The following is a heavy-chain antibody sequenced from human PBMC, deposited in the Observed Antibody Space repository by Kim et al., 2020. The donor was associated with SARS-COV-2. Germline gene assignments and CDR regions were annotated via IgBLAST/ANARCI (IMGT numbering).Heavy chain of an antibody. Sequence: DSVKGRFTISRDNAKNSLYLQMNSLRAEDTAVYYCARDRSEVVTRDAFDIWGQGTMVTVSS. D-gene: IGHD3-22*01. V-gene: IGHV3-11*05. J-gene: IGHJ3*02. CDR3: ARDRSEVVTRDAFDI.